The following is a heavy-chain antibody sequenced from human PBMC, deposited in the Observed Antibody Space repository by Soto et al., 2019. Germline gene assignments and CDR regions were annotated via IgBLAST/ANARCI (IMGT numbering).Heavy chain of an antibody. CDR1: GYTFTRSG. V-gene: IGHV1-18*01. CDR3: ASGPGFLRIPFDH. D-gene: IGHD3-3*01. Sequence: ASVKVSCKASGYTFTRSGISWVRQAPGQGLEWMGWINTKNGRTSYAQRFQDRVTMTTNTSTNSAFIEVRILTSDDTAVYYCASGPGFLRIPFDHRGQGTLVTVSS. CDR2: INTKNGRT. J-gene: IGHJ4*02.